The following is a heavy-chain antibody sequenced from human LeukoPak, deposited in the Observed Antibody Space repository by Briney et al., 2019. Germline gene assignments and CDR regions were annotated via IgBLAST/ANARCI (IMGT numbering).Heavy chain of an antibody. CDR2: IHYSGTT. CDR1: GGSISAYY. CDR3: ARFGTSSSRFFDQ. J-gene: IGHJ4*02. V-gene: IGHV4-59*01. D-gene: IGHD6-6*01. Sequence: PSETLSLTCTVSGGSISAYYWSWIRQPPGKGLEWIGCIHYSGTTNYYPSLKSRVTIALDTSKNQFSLKLNSVTAADTAVYYCARFGTSSSRFFDQWGQGTLVTVSS.